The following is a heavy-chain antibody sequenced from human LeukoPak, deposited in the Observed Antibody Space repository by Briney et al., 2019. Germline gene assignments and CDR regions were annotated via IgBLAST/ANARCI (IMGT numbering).Heavy chain of an antibody. CDR3: ARRSYGDPTRFRYDFDS. CDR2: IHHSGST. Sequence: SETLSLTCAVYGESFSGYYWSWIRQPPGKGLEWIGEIHHSGSTNYNPSLKSRVTISVDTSKNQFSLRLSSVTAADTAVYYCARRSYGDPTRFRYDFDSRGQGTLVAVSS. V-gene: IGHV4-34*01. J-gene: IGHJ4*02. CDR1: GESFSGYY. D-gene: IGHD4-17*01.